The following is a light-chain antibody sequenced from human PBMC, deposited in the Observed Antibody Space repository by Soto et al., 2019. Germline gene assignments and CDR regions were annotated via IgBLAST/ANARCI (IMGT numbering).Light chain of an antibody. CDR2: RNN. Sequence: QAVVTQPPSASGTPGQWVTISCSGSSSNIGTNTVNWYQQLPGTAPKLVIYRNNQRPSGVPDRFSGSKSGTSASLAIRGLRSEDEADYYCAAWDDSLSGLYVFGTGTKLTVL. CDR3: AAWDDSLSGLYV. J-gene: IGLJ1*01. CDR1: SSNIGTNT. V-gene: IGLV1-47*01.